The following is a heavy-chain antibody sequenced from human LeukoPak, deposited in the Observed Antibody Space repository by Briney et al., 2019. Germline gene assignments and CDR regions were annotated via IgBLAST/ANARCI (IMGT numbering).Heavy chain of an antibody. J-gene: IGHJ6*02. CDR1: GYTFTSYY. Sequence: GASVKVSCKASGYTFTSYYMHWVRQAPGQGLEWMGIINPSGGSTSYAQKFQGRVTMTRDTSTSTAYMELRSLRSDDTAVYYCAREVTMVRGRGTDVWGQGTTVTVSS. CDR2: INPSGGST. CDR3: AREVTMVRGRGTDV. V-gene: IGHV1-46*01. D-gene: IGHD3-10*01.